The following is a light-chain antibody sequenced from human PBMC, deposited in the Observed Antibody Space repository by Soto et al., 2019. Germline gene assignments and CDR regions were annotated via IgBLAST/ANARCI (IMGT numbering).Light chain of an antibody. CDR3: SSYSSISAYV. Sequence: QSVLTQPASVSGSPGQSITISCTGASSDVGGYNYVSWYQQHPGKAPKLMIYDVSNRPSGVSNRFPGSKSGDTASLTISGLQAEDEADYYCSSYSSISAYVFGIGTKVTVL. CDR2: DVS. CDR1: SSDVGGYNY. V-gene: IGLV2-14*01. J-gene: IGLJ1*01.